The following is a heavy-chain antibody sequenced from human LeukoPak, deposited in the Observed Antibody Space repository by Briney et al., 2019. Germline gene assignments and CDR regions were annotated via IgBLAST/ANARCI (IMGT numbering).Heavy chain of an antibody. J-gene: IGHJ6*03. CDR2: IYYSGST. D-gene: IGHD4-11*01. Sequence: SETLSLTCTVSGGSISSYYWSWIRQPPGKGLEWIGYIYYSGSTNYNPSLKSRVTISVDTSKNQFSLKLSSVTAADTAVYYCAREREDSNYEYDNYYYYYYMDVWGKGTTVTVSS. CDR1: GGSISSYY. V-gene: IGHV4-59*01. CDR3: AREREDSNYEYDNYYYYYYMDV.